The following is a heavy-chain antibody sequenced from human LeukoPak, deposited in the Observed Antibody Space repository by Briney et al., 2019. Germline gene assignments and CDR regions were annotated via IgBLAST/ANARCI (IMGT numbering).Heavy chain of an antibody. V-gene: IGHV3-33*01. CDR1: GFTFSSYG. CDR2: IWYDGSNK. CDR3: AREGDDSGFDY. J-gene: IGHJ4*02. D-gene: IGHD3-16*01. Sequence: GGSLRLSCAASGFTFSSYGMHWVRQAPGKGLEWVAVIWYDGSNKYYADSVKGRFTISRDNSKNTLYLQMNSLRAEDTAVYYCAREGDDSGFDYWGQGTLVTVSS.